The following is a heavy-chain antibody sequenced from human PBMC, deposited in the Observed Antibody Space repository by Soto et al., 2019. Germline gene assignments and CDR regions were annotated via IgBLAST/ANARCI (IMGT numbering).Heavy chain of an antibody. V-gene: IGHV4-31*03. CDR3: ASRKDWLYVD. J-gene: IGHJ4*02. D-gene: IGHD3-9*01. CDR2: IYYSGST. Sequence: PSETLSLTCTVSGGSISSGGYYWSWIRQQKGKGLEWIGYIYYSGSTYYNPSLKSRVTISVDTSKNQFSLKLSSVTAADTAVYFFASRKDWLYVDWRQRTLVTLSS. CDR1: GGSISSGGYY.